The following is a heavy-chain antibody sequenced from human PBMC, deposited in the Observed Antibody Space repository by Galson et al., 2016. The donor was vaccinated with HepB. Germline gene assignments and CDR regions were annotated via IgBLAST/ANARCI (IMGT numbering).Heavy chain of an antibody. CDR3: SRSNDTYYYDSLGYYKYAMDG. CDR2: IYPGDSDT. J-gene: IGHJ6*02. V-gene: IGHV5-51*01. CDR1: GYSFTNYW. Sequence: QSGAEVKKPGQSLKISCKGFGYSFTNYWIGWVRQMPGKGLEWMGIIYPGDSDTTYSPPFQGQVTISADKSISTAYLQWSSLKASDTAMYYCSRSNDTYYYDSLGYYKYAMDGWGQGTTVTASS. D-gene: IGHD3-22*01.